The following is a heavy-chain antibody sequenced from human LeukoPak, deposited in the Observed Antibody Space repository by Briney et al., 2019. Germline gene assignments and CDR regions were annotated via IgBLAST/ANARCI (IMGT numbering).Heavy chain of an antibody. CDR1: GYTFTSYG. Sequence: ASVKVSCKASGYTFTSYGISWVRQAPGQGLEWMGWISAYNGNTNYAQKLQGRVTMTTDTSTSTAYMELRSLRSDDTAVYYCARSSNYDFWSGYFNYWGQGTLVTVS. J-gene: IGHJ4*02. D-gene: IGHD3-3*01. CDR3: ARSSNYDFWSGYFNY. CDR2: ISAYNGNT. V-gene: IGHV1-18*01.